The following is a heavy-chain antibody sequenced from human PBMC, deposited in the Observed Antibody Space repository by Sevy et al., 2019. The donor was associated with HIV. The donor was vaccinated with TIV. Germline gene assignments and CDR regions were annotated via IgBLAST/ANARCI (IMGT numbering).Heavy chain of an antibody. CDR1: GYTFTDYY. CDR3: AGEAVGASSTHFDY. D-gene: IGHD1-26*01. J-gene: IGHJ4*02. V-gene: IGHV1-2*02. Sequence: ASVKVSCKAFGYTFTDYYIHWVRQAPGQGPEWMGWFNPDSGYTNYAQKFLGRVTMTRDTSVSTASMDLIRLGSDDTAVYYCAGEAVGASSTHFDYWGQGTLVTVSS. CDR2: FNPDSGYT.